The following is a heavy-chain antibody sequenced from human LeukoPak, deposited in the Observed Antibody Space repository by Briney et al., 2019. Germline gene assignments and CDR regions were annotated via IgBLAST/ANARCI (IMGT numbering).Heavy chain of an antibody. J-gene: IGHJ3*02. CDR2: ISAYNGNT. Sequence: ASVKVSCKASGYTFTSYAFTWVRQAPGQGLEWMGWISAYNGNTNYAQKLQGRVTMTTDTSTSTAYMELRSLRSDDTAVYYCARESAAGTCFDIWGQGTMVTVSS. CDR1: GYTFTSYA. D-gene: IGHD6-13*01. CDR3: ARESAAGTCFDI. V-gene: IGHV1-18*01.